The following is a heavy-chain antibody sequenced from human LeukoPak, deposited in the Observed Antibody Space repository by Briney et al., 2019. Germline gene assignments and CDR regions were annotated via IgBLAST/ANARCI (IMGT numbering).Heavy chain of an antibody. CDR3: ATVGNYGFWGFDY. CDR2: IYSGGTT. D-gene: IGHD3-10*01. Sequence: GGSLRLSCAVSGFIVSVNYMGWVRQAPGKGLEWVSIIYSGGTTNYADSVQGRFIISRDNSRNTLYRQMNSLRAEDTAVYYCATVGNYGFWGFDYWGEGTLVTVSS. CDR1: GFIVSVNY. V-gene: IGHV3-53*01. J-gene: IGHJ4*02.